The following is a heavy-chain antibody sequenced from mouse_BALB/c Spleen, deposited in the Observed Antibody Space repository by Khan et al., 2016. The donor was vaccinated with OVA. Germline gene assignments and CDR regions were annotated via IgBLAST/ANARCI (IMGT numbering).Heavy chain of an antibody. CDR1: GDSITSGY. CDR3: AISTYRYAFVY. V-gene: IGHV3-8*02. J-gene: IGHJ3*01. CDR2: IIYTGYT. D-gene: IGHD2-12*01. Sequence: EVQLQESGPSLVKPSQTLSLTCSVTGDSITSGYWNWIRKFPGTKLEYMGYIIYTGYTYYNPSLKSRISIPRHTSKNQYYLQLNSLTDEDTATYYCAISTYRYAFVYWGQGTLVTVYA.